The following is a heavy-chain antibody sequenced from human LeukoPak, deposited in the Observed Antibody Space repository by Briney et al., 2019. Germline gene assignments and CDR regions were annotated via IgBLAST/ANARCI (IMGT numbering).Heavy chain of an antibody. D-gene: IGHD3-22*01. V-gene: IGHV4-59*01. Sequence: SETLSLTCTVSGVSISTYYWSWIRQPPGKGLEWIGDIYYSGSTNYNPSLESRVTISVDTSKNQFSLKLRFMTAADTAVYYCAKYYHDSSGYGAFDLWGQGTMVTVSS. J-gene: IGHJ3*01. CDR1: GVSISTYY. CDR2: IYYSGST. CDR3: AKYYHDSSGYGAFDL.